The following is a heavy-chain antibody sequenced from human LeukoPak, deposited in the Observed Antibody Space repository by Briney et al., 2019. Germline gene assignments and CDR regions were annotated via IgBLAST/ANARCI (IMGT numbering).Heavy chain of an antibody. CDR1: GFTFSSYA. CDR2: ISGSGGST. CDR3: AKLYSGYDYFDY. D-gene: IGHD5-12*01. V-gene: IGHV3-23*01. Sequence: PGGPLRLSCAASGFTFSSYAMSWVRQAPGKGLEWVSAISGSGGSTYYADSVKGRFTISRDNSKNTLYLQMNSLRAEDTAVYYCAKLYSGYDYFDYWGQGTLVTVSS. J-gene: IGHJ4*02.